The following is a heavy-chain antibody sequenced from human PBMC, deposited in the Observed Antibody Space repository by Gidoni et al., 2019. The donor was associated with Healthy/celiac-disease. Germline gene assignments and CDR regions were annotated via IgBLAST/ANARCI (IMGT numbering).Heavy chain of an antibody. V-gene: IGHV3-9*01. CDR2: ISWNSGSI. CDR1: GLTFADYA. J-gene: IGHJ4*02. Sequence: EVQLVESGGGLVQPGRSLRLSCAASGLTFADYAMHWVRQAPGKGLEWVSGISWNSGSIGYADSVKGRFTISRDNAKNSLYLQMNSLRAEDTALYYCAKANVLLWFGELTYFDYWGQGTLVTVSS. CDR3: AKANVLLWFGELTYFDY. D-gene: IGHD3-10*01.